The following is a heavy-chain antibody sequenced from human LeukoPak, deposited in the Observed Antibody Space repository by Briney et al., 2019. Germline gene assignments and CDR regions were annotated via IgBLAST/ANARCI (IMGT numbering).Heavy chain of an antibody. D-gene: IGHD3-10*02. J-gene: IGHJ4*02. CDR2: INPNSGGT. Sequence: ASVKVSCTASGYTFTGYYIHWVRQAPGQGLEWMGWINPNSGGTNYAQKFQGRVTMTRDTSISTAYMELSSLRSDDTAVYYCARPYVEVEPNLFDYWGQGTLVTVSS. V-gene: IGHV1-2*02. CDR3: ARPYVEVEPNLFDY. CDR1: GYTFTGYY.